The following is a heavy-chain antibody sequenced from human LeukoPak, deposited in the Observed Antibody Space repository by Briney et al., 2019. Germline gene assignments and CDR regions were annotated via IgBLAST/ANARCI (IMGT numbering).Heavy chain of an antibody. CDR1: GFTVSSNY. V-gene: IGHV3-53*04. D-gene: IGHD2-8*01. Sequence: RPGGSLRLSCAVSGFTVSSNYMSWVRQPPVKGLEWVSVIYSGGSTYYADSVKGRFTISRHDSRDTLYLQMNSLRVEDTAVYYCARDFSGVNPFDYWGQGTLVTVSS. CDR3: ARDFSGVNPFDY. J-gene: IGHJ4*02. CDR2: IYSGGST.